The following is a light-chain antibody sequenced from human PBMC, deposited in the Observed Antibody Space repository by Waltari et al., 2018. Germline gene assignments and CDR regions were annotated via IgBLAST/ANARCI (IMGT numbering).Light chain of an antibody. V-gene: IGKV3-11*01. CDR3: QQRNDWPIT. J-gene: IGKJ5*01. CDR1: QSIRVE. CDR2: DAS. Sequence: EIVLTQSPATLSLSLGERATLSCSASQSIRVEVAWYQQRPGQPPRLLISDASNRVTGIPGRFTGSGSGTDFTLTISSLGPEDSGVYYCQQRNDWPITFGQGTRLEIK.